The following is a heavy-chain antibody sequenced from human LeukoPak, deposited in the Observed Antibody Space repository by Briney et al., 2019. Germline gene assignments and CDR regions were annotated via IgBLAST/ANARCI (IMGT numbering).Heavy chain of an antibody. CDR3: ARDPVVDWNDY. CDR2: ISSSSSTI. J-gene: IGHJ4*02. Sequence: PGKSLTLSCVVSGFNFDNFAMHWVRQPLGKGLEWVSYISSSSSTIYYADSVKGRFTISRDNAKNSLYLQMNSLRAEDTAVYYCARDPVVDWNDYWGQGTLVTVSS. CDR1: GFNFDNFA. D-gene: IGHD1-1*01. V-gene: IGHV3-48*01.